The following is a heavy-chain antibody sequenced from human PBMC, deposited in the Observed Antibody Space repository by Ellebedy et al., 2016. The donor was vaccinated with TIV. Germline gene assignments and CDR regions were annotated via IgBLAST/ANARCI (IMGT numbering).Heavy chain of an antibody. CDR3: ARFQGFGELSWPFDI. Sequence: SETLSLTCTVSGGSISSYYWSWIRQPPGKGLEWIGCIYYSGSTNYNPSLKSRVTISVDTSKNQFSLKLSSVTAADTAVYYCARFQGFGELSWPFDIWGQGTMVTVPS. V-gene: IGHV4-59*01. CDR1: GGSISSYY. CDR2: IYYSGST. J-gene: IGHJ3*02. D-gene: IGHD3-10*01.